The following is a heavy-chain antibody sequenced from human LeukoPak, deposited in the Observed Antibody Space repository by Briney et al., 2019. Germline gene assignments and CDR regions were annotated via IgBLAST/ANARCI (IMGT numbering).Heavy chain of an antibody. CDR2: ISSSSSYI. CDR3: ARGRMITFGGVIT. V-gene: IGHV3-21*01. CDR1: GFTFSSYS. Sequence: GGSLRLSCAASGFTFSSYSMNWVRQAPGKGLEWVSSISSSSSYIYYADSVKGRFTISRDSAKNSLYLQMNSLRAEDTAVYYCARGRMITFGGVITWGQGTLVTVSS. D-gene: IGHD3-16*01. J-gene: IGHJ5*02.